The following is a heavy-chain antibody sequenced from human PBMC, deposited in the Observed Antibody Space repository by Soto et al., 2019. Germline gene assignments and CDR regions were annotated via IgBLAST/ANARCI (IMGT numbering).Heavy chain of an antibody. Sequence: GGSLRLSCAASGSTFSTYAMNWVRQTPGKGPEWVSLISVSGDTYYADSVKGRFAISRDNSKNTLFLHMNSLRAEDTAVYYCAKSLDTATSFDYWGQGPLVTVSS. CDR2: ISVSGDT. CDR1: GSTFSTYA. V-gene: IGHV3-23*01. CDR3: AKSLDTATSFDY. J-gene: IGHJ4*02.